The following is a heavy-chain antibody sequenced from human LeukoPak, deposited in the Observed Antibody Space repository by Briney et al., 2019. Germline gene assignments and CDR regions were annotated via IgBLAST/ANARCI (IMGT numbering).Heavy chain of an antibody. CDR2: IYYSGST. CDR1: GASVSSYY. D-gene: IGHD1-1*01. CDR3: ARGRNGGGLFDY. V-gene: IGHV4-59*02. Sequence: SETLSLTCTVSGASVSSYYWSWLRQPPGKGLEWIGYIYYSGSTNYSPSLKSRVTISVDTSKNQFSLKLSSVTAADTAVYYCARGRNGGGLFDYWGQGTLVTVSS. J-gene: IGHJ4*02.